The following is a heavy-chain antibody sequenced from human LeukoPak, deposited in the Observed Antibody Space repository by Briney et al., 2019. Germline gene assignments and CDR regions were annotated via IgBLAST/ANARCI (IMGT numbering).Heavy chain of an antibody. D-gene: IGHD1-26*01. V-gene: IGHV1-2*02. CDR3: ARTVGATMIRPDYYYGMDV. CDR2: INPNSGGT. J-gene: IGHJ6*02. CDR1: GYTFTGYY. Sequence: ASVKVSCKASGYTFTGYYMHWVRQAPGQGLEWMGWINPNSGGTNYAQKFQGRVTMTRDTSISTAYMELSRLRSDDTAVYYCARTVGATMIRPDYYYGMDVWGQGTTVTVFS.